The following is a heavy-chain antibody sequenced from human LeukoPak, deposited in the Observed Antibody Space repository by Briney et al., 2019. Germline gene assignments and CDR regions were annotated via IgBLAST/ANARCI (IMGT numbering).Heavy chain of an antibody. D-gene: IGHD3-9*01. CDR1: GYTFTSYG. CDR2: ISAYNGNT. Sequence: GASVKVSCKASGYTFTSYGISWVRQAPGQGLEWMGWISAYNGNTNYAQKLQGRVAMTTDTSTSTAYMELRSLRSNDTAVYYCARGSHYDILTGRTQSVFDYWGQGTLVTVSS. J-gene: IGHJ4*02. CDR3: ARGSHYDILTGRTQSVFDY. V-gene: IGHV1-18*01.